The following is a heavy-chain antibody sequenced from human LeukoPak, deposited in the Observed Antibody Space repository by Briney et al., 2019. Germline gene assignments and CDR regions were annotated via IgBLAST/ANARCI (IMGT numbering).Heavy chain of an antibody. D-gene: IGHD1-26*01. V-gene: IGHV3-33*08. Sequence: PGGSLRLSCAASKFTFSSYSMNWVRQAPGKGLEGVAVIWYDGSNKYYADSVKGRFTISRDNSKNTLYLQMNSLRAEDTAVYYCARDSDPWVGATVGSEFDPWGQGTLVTVSS. CDR1: KFTFSSYS. CDR2: IWYDGSNK. CDR3: ARDSDPWVGATVGSEFDP. J-gene: IGHJ5*02.